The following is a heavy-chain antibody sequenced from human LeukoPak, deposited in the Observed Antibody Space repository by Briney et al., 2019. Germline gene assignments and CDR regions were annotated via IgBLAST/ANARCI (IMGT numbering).Heavy chain of an antibody. CDR3: ARDRESSGSYYTDY. CDR1: GFTFSSYA. J-gene: IGHJ4*02. CDR2: ISYDGSNK. D-gene: IGHD1-26*01. Sequence: GRSLRLSCAASGFTFSSYAMHWVRQAPGKGLEWVAVISYDGSNKYYADSVKGRFTISRDNSKNTLYLQMNSLRAEDTAVYYCARDRESSGSYYTDYWGQGTLVTVSS. V-gene: IGHV3-30-3*01.